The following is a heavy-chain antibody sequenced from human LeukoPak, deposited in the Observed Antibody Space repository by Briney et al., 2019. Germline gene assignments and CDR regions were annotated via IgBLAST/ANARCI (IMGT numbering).Heavy chain of an antibody. D-gene: IGHD6-19*01. CDR3: ATAEYSSGNDY. J-gene: IGHJ4*02. Sequence: GGSLRLSCAASGFTVSSIYMSWVRQAPGKGLEWVSVIYSGGSTYYADSVKGRFTISRDNSKNTLYLQMNSLRAEDTAVYYCATAEYSSGNDYWGQGTLVTVSS. CDR1: GFTVSSIY. CDR2: IYSGGST. V-gene: IGHV3-53*01.